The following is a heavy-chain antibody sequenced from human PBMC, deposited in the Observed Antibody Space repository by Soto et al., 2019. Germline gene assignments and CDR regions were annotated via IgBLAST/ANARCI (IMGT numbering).Heavy chain of an antibody. CDR3: ARHPGYCSGGSCWEGNWFDP. Sequence: QVQLQESGPGLVKPSQTLSLTCTVSGGSISSGGYYWSWIRQHPGKGLEWIGSIYYSGSTYYNPSLKSRVTISVDTSKNQFSLKLSSVTAADTAVYYCARHPGYCSGGSCWEGNWFDPWGQGTLVTVSS. D-gene: IGHD2-15*01. CDR2: IYYSGST. CDR1: GGSISSGGYY. J-gene: IGHJ5*02. V-gene: IGHV4-39*01.